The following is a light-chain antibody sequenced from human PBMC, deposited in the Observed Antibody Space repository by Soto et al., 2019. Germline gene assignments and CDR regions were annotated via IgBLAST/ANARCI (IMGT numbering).Light chain of an antibody. CDR3: QSYDSSRSAWV. V-gene: IGLV1-40*01. Sequence: QLVLTQPPSVSGAPGQRVTISCTASSSNIGAGYDVHWYQQLPGTAPKLLIYGNTNRPSGVPDRFSGSKSGTSASLAITGLQAEDEADYYCQSYDSSRSAWVFGGGTKLTVL. CDR1: SSNIGAGYD. J-gene: IGLJ3*02. CDR2: GNT.